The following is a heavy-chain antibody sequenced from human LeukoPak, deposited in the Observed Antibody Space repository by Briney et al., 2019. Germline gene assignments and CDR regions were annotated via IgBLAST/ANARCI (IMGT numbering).Heavy chain of an antibody. CDR2: ISGSGGST. V-gene: IGHV3-23*01. Sequence: GGSLRLSCAASGFTFSSYAMSWVRQAPGKGLEWVSAISGSGGSTYYADSVKGRFTISRDNSKNTLYLQMNSLRAEDTAVYYCAKDRVVPAAIYGYYYYMDVGGKGTTVTVSS. CDR3: AKDRVVPAAIYGYYYYMDV. D-gene: IGHD2-2*01. CDR1: GFTFSSYA. J-gene: IGHJ6*03.